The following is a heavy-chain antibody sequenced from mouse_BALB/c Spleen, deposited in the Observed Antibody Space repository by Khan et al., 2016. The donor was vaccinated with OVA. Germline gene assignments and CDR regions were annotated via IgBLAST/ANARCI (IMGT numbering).Heavy chain of an antibody. CDR3: ASHLTGSVAY. CDR2: ISSGGDYT. D-gene: IGHD4-1*01. V-gene: IGHV5-6*01. J-gene: IGHJ3*01. Sequence: EVELVESGGDLVKPGGSLKLSCAASGFIFSSYSMSWVRQTPDKRLEWVATISSGGDYTSYPDSVKGRFTISRDDAKNTMYLQMSSLKSEDTAMYYCASHLTGSVAYWGQGTLVTVSA. CDR1: GFIFSSYS.